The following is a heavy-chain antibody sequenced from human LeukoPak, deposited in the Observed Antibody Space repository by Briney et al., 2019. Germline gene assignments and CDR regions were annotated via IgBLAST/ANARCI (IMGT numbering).Heavy chain of an antibody. CDR2: ISSSSSYI. V-gene: IGHV3-21*01. Sequence: GGSLRLSCAASGFTFSSYSMNWVRQAPGKGLEWVSSISSSSSYIYYADSVKGRFTISRDNAKNSLYLQMNSLRAEDTAVYYCARLVHDILTGYYFDYWGQGTLVTVSS. J-gene: IGHJ4*02. CDR3: ARLVHDILTGYYFDY. D-gene: IGHD3-9*01. CDR1: GFTFSSYS.